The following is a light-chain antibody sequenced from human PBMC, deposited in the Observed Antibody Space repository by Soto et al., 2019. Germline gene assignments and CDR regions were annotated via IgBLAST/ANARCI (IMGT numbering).Light chain of an antibody. J-gene: IGKJ1*01. CDR1: QSVSSY. CDR2: DAS. CDR3: QQRRYWPVT. V-gene: IGKV3-11*01. Sequence: EIVLTQSPAILSMSPGERATLSCRASQSVSSYFAWYQQKPGQAPRLLIYDASNRATGVPARFSGSGSGTDFTLTIRCLEPEDFAVYYCQQRRYWPVTFGQGTKVEIK.